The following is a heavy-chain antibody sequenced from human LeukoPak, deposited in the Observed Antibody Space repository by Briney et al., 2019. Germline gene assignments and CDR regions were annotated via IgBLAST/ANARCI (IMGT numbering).Heavy chain of an antibody. Sequence: GASLKVSCKASGYTFTSYYMHCVRQTPGQGLEWMGIINPSGGSTSYAQKFQGRVTMTRDTSTSTVYMELSSLRSEDTAVYYCARATVTTAYFDYWGQGTLVTVSS. CDR2: INPSGGST. J-gene: IGHJ4*02. CDR1: GYTFTSYY. V-gene: IGHV1-46*01. CDR3: ARATVTTAYFDY. D-gene: IGHD4-17*01.